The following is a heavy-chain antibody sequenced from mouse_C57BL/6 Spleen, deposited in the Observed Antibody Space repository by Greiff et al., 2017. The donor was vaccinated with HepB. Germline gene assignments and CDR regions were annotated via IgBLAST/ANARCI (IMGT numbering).Heavy chain of an antibody. V-gene: IGHV1-81*01. D-gene: IGHD2-5*01. CDR2: IYPRSGNT. CDR3: ARGWSNYVGFDY. J-gene: IGHJ2*01. CDR1: GYTFTSSG. Sequence: QVQLKESGAELARPGASVKLSCKASGYTFTSSGISWVKQRTGQGLEWIGEIYPRSGNTDYNEKFKGKATLTADKSSSTAYMELRSLTSEDSAVYFCARGWSNYVGFDYWGQGTTLTVSS.